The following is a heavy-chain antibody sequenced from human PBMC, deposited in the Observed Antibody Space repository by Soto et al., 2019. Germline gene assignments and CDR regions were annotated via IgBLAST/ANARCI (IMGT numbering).Heavy chain of an antibody. CDR3: ARDNPTKRRAFDI. CDR1: GFTFSSYA. V-gene: IGHV3-30-3*01. Sequence: QVQLVESGGGVVQPGRSLRLSCAASGFTFSSYAMHWVRQAPGKGLEWVAVISYDGSNKYYADSVKGRFTISIDNSKNTLYLQMNSLRAEDTAVYYCARDNPTKRRAFDIWGQGTMVTVSS. J-gene: IGHJ3*02. CDR2: ISYDGSNK.